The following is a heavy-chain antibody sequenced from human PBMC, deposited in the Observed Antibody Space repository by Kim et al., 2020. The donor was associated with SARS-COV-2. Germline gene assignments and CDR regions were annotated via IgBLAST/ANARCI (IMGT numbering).Heavy chain of an antibody. CDR1: GGSISSSSYY. Sequence: SETLSLTCTVSGGSISSSSYYWGWIRQPPGKGLEWIGSTYYSGSTYYNPSLKSRVTISVDTSKNQFSLKLSSVTAADTAVYYCARGVIAAAGTDYWGQGTLVTVSS. V-gene: IGHV4-39*01. CDR2: TYYSGST. J-gene: IGHJ4*02. CDR3: ARGVIAAAGTDY. D-gene: IGHD6-13*01.